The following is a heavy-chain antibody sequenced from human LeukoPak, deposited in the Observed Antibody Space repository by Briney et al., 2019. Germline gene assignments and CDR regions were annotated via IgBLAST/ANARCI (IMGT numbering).Heavy chain of an antibody. D-gene: IGHD3-10*01. J-gene: IGHJ5*02. Sequence: GGSLRLSCAASGFTFDDYAMHWVRQAPGKGLEWVSGISWNSATIGYADSVKGRFTISRDNSKNTLYLQMNSLRAEDTAVYYCANFVVRGVIISPWGQGTLVTVSS. CDR1: GFTFDDYA. CDR2: ISWNSATI. V-gene: IGHV3-9*01. CDR3: ANFVVRGVIISP.